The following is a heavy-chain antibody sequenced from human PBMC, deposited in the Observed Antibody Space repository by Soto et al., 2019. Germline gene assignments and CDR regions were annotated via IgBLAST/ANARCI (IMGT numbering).Heavy chain of an antibody. V-gene: IGHV1-69*02. J-gene: IGHJ5*02. CDR3: ARGFPLWFDP. D-gene: IGHD3-3*01. Sequence: ASVKVSCKASGDTFNFYTINWVRQAPGLGLEWMGRITPINSVSNYAQKFRGRVTITRDTSASTAYMELSSLRSEDTAVYYCARGFPLWFDPWGQGTLVTVSS. CDR2: ITPINSVS. CDR1: GDTFNFYT.